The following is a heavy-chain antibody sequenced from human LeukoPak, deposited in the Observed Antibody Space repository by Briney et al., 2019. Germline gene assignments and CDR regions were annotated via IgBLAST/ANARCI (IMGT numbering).Heavy chain of an antibody. J-gene: IGHJ4*02. CDR3: ARESDGGRYFDY. V-gene: IGHV3-30*03. CDR1: GFTFSYYG. CDR2: ISYDGSKK. Sequence: GRSLRLSCAASGFTFSYYGMHWVRQAPGKGLEWVAVISYDGSKKYYADSVKGRFTTSRDNSKNTLYLQMNSLRAEDTAVFFCARESDGGRYFDYWGQGTLVTVSS. D-gene: IGHD1-26*01.